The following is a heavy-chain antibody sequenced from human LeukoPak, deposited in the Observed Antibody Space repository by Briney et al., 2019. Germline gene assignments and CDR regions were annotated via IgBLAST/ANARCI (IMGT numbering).Heavy chain of an antibody. D-gene: IGHD3-16*01. J-gene: IGHJ4*02. V-gene: IGHV1-2*02. CDR3: ARVGAPGGLRPYHYYY. Sequence: ASVKVSCKASGYIFSDYWIHWVRQAPGRGLECLGWIDPASGITNQPQKFQGRITVTRDTSASTVYMDLTGLTTDDTALYYCARVGAPGGLRPYHYYYWGQGTMVTVSS. CDR1: GYIFSDYW. CDR2: IDPASGIT.